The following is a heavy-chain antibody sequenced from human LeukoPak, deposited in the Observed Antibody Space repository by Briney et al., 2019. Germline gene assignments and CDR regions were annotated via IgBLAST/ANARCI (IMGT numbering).Heavy chain of an antibody. CDR3: AKDHGIAAAGTPYYFDY. CDR2: IRYDGSNK. CDR1: GFTFSSYG. J-gene: IGHJ4*02. V-gene: IGHV3-30*02. D-gene: IGHD6-13*01. Sequence: GGSLRLSCAASGFTFSSYGMHWVRQAPGKGLEWVAFIRYDGSNKYYADSVKGRFTISRDNSKNTLYLQMNSLRAEDTAVYYCAKDHGIAAAGTPYYFDYWGQGTLVTVSS.